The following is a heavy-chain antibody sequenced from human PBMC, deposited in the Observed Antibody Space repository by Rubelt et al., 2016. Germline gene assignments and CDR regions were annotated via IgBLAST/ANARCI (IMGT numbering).Heavy chain of an antibody. V-gene: IGHV1-18*01. D-gene: IGHD6-13*01. CDR1: GYTFTSYG. CDR3: SRDTRYSSSSNFAY. CDR2: ISAYNGNT. J-gene: IGHJ4*02. Sequence: QVQLVQSGAEVKKPGASVKVSCKASGYTFTSYGISWVRQAPGQGLEWMGWISAYNGNTNYAQKLQGRGTMTTDTSTSTAYMVLRSLRSDDTAVYYCSRDTRYSSSSNFAYWGQGTLVTVSS.